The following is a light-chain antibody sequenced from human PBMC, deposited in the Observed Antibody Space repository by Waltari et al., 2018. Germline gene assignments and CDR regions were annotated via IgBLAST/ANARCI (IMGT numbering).Light chain of an antibody. CDR2: DVS. Sequence: QSALTQPASVSGSPGQSITISCTGTTSDVGGYNYVSLYQQHPGKAPKLMIYDVSKRPSGGSDRVSGSKSGNTASLNISGLQTEDEADYYCSSYSRSSTFYVFGTGTKVTVL. CDR3: SSYSRSSTFYV. CDR1: TSDVGGYNY. V-gene: IGLV2-14*03. J-gene: IGLJ1*01.